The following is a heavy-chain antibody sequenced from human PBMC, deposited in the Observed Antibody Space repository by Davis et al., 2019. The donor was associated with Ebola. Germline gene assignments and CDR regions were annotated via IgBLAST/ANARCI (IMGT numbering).Heavy chain of an antibody. CDR2: IYYSGST. CDR1: GGSISSYY. CDR3: ARGDMTTVTTSYYSMDV. D-gene: IGHD4-11*01. V-gene: IGHV4-59*01. Sequence: GSLRLSCTVSGGSISSYYWSWIRQPPGKGLEWIGYIYYSGSTNYNPSLKSRVTISVDTSKNQFSLKLSSVTAADTAVYYCARGDMTTVTTSYYSMDVWGQGTTVTVSS. J-gene: IGHJ6*02.